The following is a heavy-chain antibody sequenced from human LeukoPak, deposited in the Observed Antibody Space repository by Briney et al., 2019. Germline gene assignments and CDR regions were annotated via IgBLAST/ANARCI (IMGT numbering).Heavy chain of an antibody. V-gene: IGHV4-59*12. Sequence: PSETLSLTCTVSGGSISSYYWSWIRQPPGKGLEWIGYIFYSGYINYNPSLKSRVTISVDTSKNHFSLKVSSVTAADTALYYCARGLSYYDSSGFYYYYGMDVWGQGTTVTVSS. CDR1: GGSISSYY. CDR3: ARGLSYYDSSGFYYYYGMDV. CDR2: IFYSGYI. J-gene: IGHJ6*02. D-gene: IGHD3-22*01.